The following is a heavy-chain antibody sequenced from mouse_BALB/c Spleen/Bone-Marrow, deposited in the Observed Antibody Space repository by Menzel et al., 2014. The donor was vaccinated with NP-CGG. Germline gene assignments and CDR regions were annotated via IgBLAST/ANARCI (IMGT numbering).Heavy chain of an antibody. CDR2: ISSGGGST. CDR1: GFGFSSSD. J-gene: IGHJ2*01. V-gene: IGHV5-12-1*01. Sequence: EVMLVESGGGLVKPGGSLKLSCAASGFGFSSSDMSWVRPTPEKRLEWVAYISSGGGSTYYPDTVKSRFTISRDNAKNTLYLRMSSLKSEDTAMYYCATHYYGRFDYWGQGTTLTVSS. CDR3: ATHYYGRFDY. D-gene: IGHD1-2*01.